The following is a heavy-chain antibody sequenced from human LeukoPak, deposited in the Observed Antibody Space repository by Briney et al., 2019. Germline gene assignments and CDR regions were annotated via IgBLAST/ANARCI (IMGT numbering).Heavy chain of an antibody. CDR1: GGSISSYY. CDR2: IYTSGST. J-gene: IGHJ6*03. V-gene: IGHV4-4*07. CDR3: ARDGLRYFDWGYYMDV. Sequence: SETLSFTCTVSGGSISSYYWSWIRQPAGKGLEWIGRIYTSGSTNYNPSLKSRVTMSVDTSKNQFSLKLSSVTAADTAVYYCARDGLRYFDWGYYMDVWGKGTTVTISS. D-gene: IGHD3-9*01.